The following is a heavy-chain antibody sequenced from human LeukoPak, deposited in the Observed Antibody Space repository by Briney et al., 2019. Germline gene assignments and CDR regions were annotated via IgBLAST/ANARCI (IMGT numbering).Heavy chain of an antibody. J-gene: IGHJ4*02. V-gene: IGHV4-61*02. CDR3: ARARYNWNHVDY. D-gene: IGHD1-14*01. CDR1: GASITTDSYY. Sequence: SPTLSLTFTVSGASITTDSYYWSWIRQPAGKGLEWIGRIYTSGDTNYNPSLKSRVTISVDTSKNQFSLNLGSVTAADTAVYYCARARYNWNHVDYWGQGTLVTVTS. CDR2: IYTSGDT.